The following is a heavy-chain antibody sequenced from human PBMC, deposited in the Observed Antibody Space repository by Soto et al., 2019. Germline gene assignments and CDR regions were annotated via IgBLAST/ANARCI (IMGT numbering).Heavy chain of an antibody. D-gene: IGHD3-16*02. V-gene: IGHV3-23*01. CDR1: GFTFSSYA. CDR2: ISGRGGRT. CDR3: AKDITFGGVIAEYGMAV. Sequence: EVLLLESGGGLVQPGGSLRLSCAASGFTFSSYAMSWVRQAPGKGLEWVSGISGRGGRTYYADSVKGRFTISRDNSKNTLYLQMNSLRAEDTAVYYCAKDITFGGVIAEYGMAVWGQGTTVTVSS. J-gene: IGHJ6*02.